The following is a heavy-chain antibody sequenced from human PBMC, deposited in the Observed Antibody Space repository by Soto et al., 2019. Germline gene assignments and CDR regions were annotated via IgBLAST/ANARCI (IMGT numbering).Heavy chain of an antibody. CDR2: ISGSGGST. V-gene: IGHV3-23*01. D-gene: IGHD3-22*01. CDR3: AKGRESGSRINYYDLSYFDY. J-gene: IGHJ4*02. Sequence: PGGSLRLSCAASGFTFSSYAMSWVRQAPGKGLEWVSAISGSGGSTYYADSVKGRFTISRDNSKNTLYLQMNSLRAEDTAVYYCAKGRESGSRINYYDLSYFDYWGQGTLVTVSS. CDR1: GFTFSSYA.